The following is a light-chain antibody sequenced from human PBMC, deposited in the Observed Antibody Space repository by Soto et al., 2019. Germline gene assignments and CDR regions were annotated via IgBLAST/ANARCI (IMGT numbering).Light chain of an antibody. Sequence: DIVMTQSPDSLAVSLGERATINCKSSQRVFFNSTNKNYLAWYQQKPGQPPKLLIYWASTQECGVPDRFSGSGSGTDFTLTISSLQAEDVAVYFCQQYYNLPPTVGQVNKVE. CDR1: QRVFFNSTNKNY. V-gene: IGKV4-1*01. CDR3: QQYYNLPPT. CDR2: WAS. J-gene: IGKJ1*01.